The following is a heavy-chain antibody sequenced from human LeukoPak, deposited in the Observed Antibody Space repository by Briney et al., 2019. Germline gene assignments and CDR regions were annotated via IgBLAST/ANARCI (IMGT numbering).Heavy chain of an antibody. Sequence: GGSLRLSCAASGFTFSSYAMSWVRQAPGKGLEWVSAISGSGGSTYYADSVKGRFTISRDNSKNTLYLQMNSLRAEDTAVYYCVKDRRAAAVAEYFQHWGQGTLVTVSS. CDR1: GFTFSSYA. D-gene: IGHD6-13*01. CDR2: ISGSGGST. J-gene: IGHJ1*01. CDR3: VKDRRAAAVAEYFQH. V-gene: IGHV3-23*01.